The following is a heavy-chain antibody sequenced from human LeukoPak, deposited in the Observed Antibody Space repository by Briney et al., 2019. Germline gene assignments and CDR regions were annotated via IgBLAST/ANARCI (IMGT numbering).Heavy chain of an antibody. Sequence: ASETLSLTCTVSGASISSNIYYWGWIRQPPGKGLEWIGGIYYSGRTYYNPSLKSRVTISVDTSKNQFSLKLSSVTAADTAVYYCARRGGANWFDPWGQGTLVTVSS. J-gene: IGHJ5*02. CDR1: GASISSNIYY. V-gene: IGHV4-39*01. D-gene: IGHD3-10*01. CDR3: ARRGGANWFDP. CDR2: IYYSGRT.